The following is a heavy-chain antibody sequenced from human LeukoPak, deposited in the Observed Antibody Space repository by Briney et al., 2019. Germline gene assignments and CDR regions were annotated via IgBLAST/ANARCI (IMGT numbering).Heavy chain of an antibody. J-gene: IGHJ4*02. CDR2: ISSSSSYI. V-gene: IGHV3-21*01. CDR1: RFTFSSYN. CDR3: AAAVNTGRAEHY. D-gene: IGHD4-17*01. Sequence: PGGSLRLSCAASRFTFSSYNMNWVRQAPGKGLEWVSSISSSSSYIYYADSVKGRFTISRDNAKNSLYLQMNSLRAEDTAVYYCAAAVNTGRAEHYWGQGTLVTVSS.